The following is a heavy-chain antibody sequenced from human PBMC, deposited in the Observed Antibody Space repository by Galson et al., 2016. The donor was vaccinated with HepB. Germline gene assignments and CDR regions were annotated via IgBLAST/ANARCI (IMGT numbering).Heavy chain of an antibody. V-gene: IGHV1-69*06. CDR2: IMPIFGTA. Sequence: SVKVSCKASGGNFSNYAISWVRQAPGQGLEWMGGIMPIFGTANYAQKFQGRVTITADTSTSTAYMGLSSLRSEDTAMYYCARGIGYYCSSTSCPQYFHHWGQGTLVSVSS. J-gene: IGHJ1*01. D-gene: IGHD2-2*01. CDR1: GGNFSNYA. CDR3: ARGIGYYCSSTSCPQYFHH.